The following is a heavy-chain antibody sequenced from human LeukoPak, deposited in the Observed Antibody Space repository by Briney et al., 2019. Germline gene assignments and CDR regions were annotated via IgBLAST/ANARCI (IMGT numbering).Heavy chain of an antibody. J-gene: IGHJ3*02. V-gene: IGHV3-66*01. CDR3: ARGDDAFDI. Sequence: GGSLRLSCAASGFTVSSKYMTWVRQAPGKGLEWVSVIYSGGSTYYSDSVKGRFIISRDNSKNTLYLQMNSLRAEDTAVYYCARGDDAFDIWGQGTMVTVSS. CDR2: IYSGGST. CDR1: GFTVSSKY.